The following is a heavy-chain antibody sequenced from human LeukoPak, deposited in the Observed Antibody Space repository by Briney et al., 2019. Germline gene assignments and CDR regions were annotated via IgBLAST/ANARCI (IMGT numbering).Heavy chain of an antibody. CDR1: GFTFSSYE. V-gene: IGHV3-48*03. J-gene: IGHJ6*02. Sequence: GGSLRLSCAASGFTFSSYEMNWVRQAPGKGLEWISYISSSGNTIYYADSVKGRFTISRDNAKNSLYPQMNSLRAEDTAVYYCAREGGDYGNYYYGMDVWGQGTTVTVSS. CDR2: ISSSGNTI. CDR3: AREGGDYGNYYYGMDV. D-gene: IGHD2-21*02.